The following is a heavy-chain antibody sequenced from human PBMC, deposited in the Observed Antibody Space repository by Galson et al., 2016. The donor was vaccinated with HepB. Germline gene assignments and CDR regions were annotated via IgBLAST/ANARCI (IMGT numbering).Heavy chain of an antibody. CDR3: ARRSGVAATDYYYYYMDV. CDR1: GYSFTSYW. D-gene: IGHD2-15*01. CDR2: IDPSDSYT. J-gene: IGHJ6*03. V-gene: IGHV5-10-1*01. Sequence: SGAEVKKPGESLRISCKGSGYSFTSYWITWVRQMPGKGLEWMGTIDPSDSYTNYSPSFQGHVTISADKSISTAYLQWSSLKASDTAMYYCARRSGVAATDYYYYYMDVWGKGTPVTVSS.